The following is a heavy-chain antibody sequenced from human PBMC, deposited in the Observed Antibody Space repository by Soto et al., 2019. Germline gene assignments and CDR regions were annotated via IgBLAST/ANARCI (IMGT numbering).Heavy chain of an antibody. CDR1: GFTFDDYA. J-gene: IGHJ4*02. V-gene: IGHV3-9*01. D-gene: IGHD2-15*01. CDR2: ISWNSGSI. CDR3: AKLVVVAGTTTGPYLFDY. Sequence: PGGSLRLSCAASGFTFDDYAMHWVRQAPGKGLEWVSGISWNSGSIGYADSVKGRFTISRDNAKNSLYLQMNSLRAEDTAVYYCAKLVVVAGTTTGPYLFDYWGQGTLVPVSS.